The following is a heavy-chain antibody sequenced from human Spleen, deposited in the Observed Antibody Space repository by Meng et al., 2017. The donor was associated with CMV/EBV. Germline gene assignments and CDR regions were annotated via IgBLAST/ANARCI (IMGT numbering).Heavy chain of an antibody. CDR2: IIPIFGTA. CDR1: GGTFSSYA. V-gene: IGHV1-69*06. D-gene: IGHD6-25*01. J-gene: IGHJ4*02. CDR3: ARHSGWDSSGYDY. Sequence: SVKVSCKASGGTFSSYAISWVRQAPGQGLEWMGRIIPIFGTANYAQKFQARVTFTADKSTGTAYMELSSLRSEDTAVFYCARHSGWDSSGYDYWGQGTLVTVSS.